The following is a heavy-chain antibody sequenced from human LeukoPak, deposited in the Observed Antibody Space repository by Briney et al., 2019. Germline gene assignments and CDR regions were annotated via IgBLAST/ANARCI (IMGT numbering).Heavy chain of an antibody. V-gene: IGHV4-59*01. J-gene: IGHJ4*02. Sequence: SETLSLTCAVYGGSFSGYYWSWIRQPPGKGLEWIGYIYYSGSTNYNPSLKSRVTISVDTSKNQFSLKLSSVTAADTAVYYCARADYGGLYYFDYWGQGTLVTVSS. CDR3: ARADYGGLYYFDY. D-gene: IGHD4-23*01. CDR2: IYYSGST. CDR1: GGSFSGYY.